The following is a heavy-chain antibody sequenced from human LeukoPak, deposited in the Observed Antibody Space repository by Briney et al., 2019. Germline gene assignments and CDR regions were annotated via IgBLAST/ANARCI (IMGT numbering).Heavy chain of an antibody. J-gene: IGHJ4*02. CDR1: GFTFSNAW. CDR3: ARGPSGYHNT. V-gene: IGHV3-30*02. D-gene: IGHD5-12*01. Sequence: GGSLRLSCAASGFTFSNAWMSWVRQAPGKGLEWVAFIRYDGSNKYYADSVKGRFTISRDNSKNTLYLQMNSLRAEDTAVYYCARGPSGYHNTGGQGTLVTVSS. CDR2: IRYDGSNK.